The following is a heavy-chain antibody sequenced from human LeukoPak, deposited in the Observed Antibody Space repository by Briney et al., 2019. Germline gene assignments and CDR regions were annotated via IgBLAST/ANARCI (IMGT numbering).Heavy chain of an antibody. J-gene: IGHJ4*02. CDR2: IYYSGST. V-gene: IGHV4-59*11. CDR3: ARDPVGATLPY. CDR1: GGSISSHY. Sequence: SETLSLTCTVSGGSISSHYWSWIRQPPGKGLEWIGYIYYSGSTNYNPSLKSRVTISVDTSKNQFFLKLSSVTAADTAVYYCARDPVGATLPYWGQGTLVTVSS. D-gene: IGHD1-26*01.